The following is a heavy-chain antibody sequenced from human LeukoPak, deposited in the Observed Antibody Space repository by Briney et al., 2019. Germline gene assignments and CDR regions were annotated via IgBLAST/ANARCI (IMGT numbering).Heavy chain of an antibody. J-gene: IGHJ4*02. CDR3: AKELGYCSGGSCYSPGYYFDY. Sequence: PGGSLRLSCAASGFTFSSYAMSWVHQAPGKGLEWVSAISGSGGSTYYADSVKGRFTISRDNSKNTLYLQMNSLRAEDTAVYYCAKELGYCSGGSCYSPGYYFDYWGQGTLVTVSS. D-gene: IGHD2-15*01. CDR2: ISGSGGST. CDR1: GFTFSSYA. V-gene: IGHV3-23*01.